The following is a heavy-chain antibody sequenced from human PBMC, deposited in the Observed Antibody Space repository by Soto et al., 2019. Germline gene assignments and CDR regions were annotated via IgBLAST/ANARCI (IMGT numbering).Heavy chain of an antibody. D-gene: IGHD3-3*01. CDR2: IYFNGNT. V-gene: IGHV4-38-2*02. Sequence: PSETLSLTCSVSGPSISSAYYWGWIRQSPGRGLEFIGRIYFNGNTFYNPSLKSRVTVSRDTSKNQFSLNLSSVTAADTAVYYCARVHWSGSSYDGFDIWGQGXMVTVSS. CDR3: ARVHWSGSSYDGFDI. CDR1: GPSISSAYY. J-gene: IGHJ3*02.